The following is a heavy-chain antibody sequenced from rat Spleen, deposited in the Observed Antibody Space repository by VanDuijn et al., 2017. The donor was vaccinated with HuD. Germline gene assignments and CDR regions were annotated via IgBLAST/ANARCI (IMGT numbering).Heavy chain of an antibody. Sequence: EVQLVESGGGLVQPGRSLKLSCIASGFTFNNYWMTWIRQAPGQGLEWIASITNTGDNTYYQDSVKGRFIIFRDNAKNSLYLQMDSLRSEDTATYYCARQRTLYYFDYWGQGVMVPVSS. D-gene: IGHD3-1*01. CDR1: GFTFNNYW. J-gene: IGHJ2*01. CDR2: ITNTGDNT. CDR3: ARQRTLYYFDY. V-gene: IGHV5-31*01.